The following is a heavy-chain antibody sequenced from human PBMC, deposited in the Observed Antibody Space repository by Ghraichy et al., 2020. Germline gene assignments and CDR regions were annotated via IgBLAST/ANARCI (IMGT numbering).Heavy chain of an antibody. CDR2: ISGSGGST. D-gene: IGHD6-19*01. CDR3: AKPTGSNWVAGVFDY. V-gene: IGHV3-23*01. CDR1: GFTFSSYA. J-gene: IGHJ4*02. Sequence: LSLTCAASGFTFSSYAMSWVRQAPGKGLEWVSAISGSGGSTYYADSVKGRFTISRDNSKNTLYLQMNSLRAEDTAVYYCAKPTGSNWVAGVFDYWGQGTLVTVSS.